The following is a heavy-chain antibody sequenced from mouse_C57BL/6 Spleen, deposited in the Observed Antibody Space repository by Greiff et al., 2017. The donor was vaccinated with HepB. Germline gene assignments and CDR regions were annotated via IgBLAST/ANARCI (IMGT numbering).Heavy chain of an antibody. Sequence: QVQLQQSGPELVKPGASVKISCKASGYAFSSSWMNWVKQRPGKGLEWIGRIYPGDGDTNYNGKFKGKATLTADKSSSTAYMQLSSLTSEDSAVYGCAAGETAQAAWGYAMDYWGQGTSVTVSS. D-gene: IGHD3-2*02. CDR1: GYAFSSSW. CDR2: IYPGDGDT. CDR3: AAGETAQAAWGYAMDY. J-gene: IGHJ4*01. V-gene: IGHV1-82*01.